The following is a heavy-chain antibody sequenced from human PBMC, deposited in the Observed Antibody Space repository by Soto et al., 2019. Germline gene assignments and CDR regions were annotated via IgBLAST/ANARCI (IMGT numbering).Heavy chain of an antibody. J-gene: IGHJ4*02. D-gene: IGHD3-16*01. CDR2: INWNGGST. V-gene: IGHV3-20*04. Sequence: GGSLRLSCAASGFTFDDYGMSWVRQAPGKGLEWVSGINWNGGSTGYADSVKGRFTISRDNAKNSLYLQMNSLRAEDTALYYCARGPKRNDYVWGSVPHWGQGTLVTVSS. CDR1: GFTFDDYG. CDR3: ARGPKRNDYVWGSVPH.